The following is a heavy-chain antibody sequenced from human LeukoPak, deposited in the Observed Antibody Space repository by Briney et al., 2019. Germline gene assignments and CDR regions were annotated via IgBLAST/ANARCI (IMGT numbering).Heavy chain of an antibody. Sequence: ASVKVSCKASGYIFIGYGLSWVRQAPGQGLEWMGWINTDNGQTDFAQKFQDRIIMTTDTSTSTAYLEVTSLTSDDTAVYYCARGGGTYWADHWGQGTLVTVSS. CDR1: GYIFIGYG. D-gene: IGHD1-26*01. CDR3: ARGGGTYWADH. J-gene: IGHJ1*01. V-gene: IGHV1-18*01. CDR2: INTDNGQT.